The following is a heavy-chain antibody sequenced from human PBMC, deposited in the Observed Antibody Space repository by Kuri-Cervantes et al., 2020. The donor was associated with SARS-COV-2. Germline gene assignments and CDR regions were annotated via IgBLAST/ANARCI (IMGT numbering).Heavy chain of an antibody. CDR1: GGSISSYY. V-gene: IGHV4-59*01. D-gene: IGHD6-6*01. Sequence: SETLSLTCTVSGGSISSYYWSWIRQPPGKGLEWIGYIYYSGSTNYNPSLKSRVTISVGTSKNQFSLKLSSVTAADTAVYYCARGDGAYSSSSPFDYWGQGTLVTVSS. CDR2: IYYSGST. J-gene: IGHJ4*02. CDR3: ARGDGAYSSSSPFDY.